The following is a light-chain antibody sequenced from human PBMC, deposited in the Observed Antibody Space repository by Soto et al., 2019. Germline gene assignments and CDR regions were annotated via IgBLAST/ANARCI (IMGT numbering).Light chain of an antibody. CDR3: QQYIKWPIT. J-gene: IGKJ5*01. Sequence: DIVMTQSPATLSVSPGGRATLSCRASQSISDTFAWYQQKPGQGPRLLIYGASTRAPGFPARFSDSGSRTDFTLTISSLQSEDFAVYYCQQYIKWPITFGQGTRLEIK. CDR1: QSISDT. V-gene: IGKV3-15*01. CDR2: GAS.